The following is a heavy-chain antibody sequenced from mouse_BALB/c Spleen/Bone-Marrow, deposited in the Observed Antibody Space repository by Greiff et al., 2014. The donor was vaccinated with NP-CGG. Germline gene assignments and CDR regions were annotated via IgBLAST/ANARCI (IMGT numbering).Heavy chain of an antibody. CDR3: ARKGYTGYVDV. CDR2: IWSGGGT. D-gene: IGHD2-2*01. Sequence: VQLQQSGPGLVKPSQSLSITCTVSGFSLTTYGLHWVRQSPGKGLEWLGVIWSGGGTDYNAAFISRLIITKDNSKSQVFFKMNSLQTNDTAMYYCARKGYTGYVDVWGAGTTVTVSS. CDR1: GFSLTTYG. J-gene: IGHJ1*01. V-gene: IGHV2-2*02.